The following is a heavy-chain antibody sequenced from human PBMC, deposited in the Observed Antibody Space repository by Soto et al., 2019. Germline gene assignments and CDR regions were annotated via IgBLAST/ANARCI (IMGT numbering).Heavy chain of an antibody. CDR2: IYYSGST. J-gene: IGHJ6*02. CDR1: GGSISSYD. Sequence: SETLSLTCTVAGGSISSYDWSWIRQPPGKGLEWIGYIYYSGSTNYNPSLKSRVTISVDTSKNQFSLKLSSVTAADTAVYYCARDMYYYDSSGYYGYYYYGMDVWGQGTTVTVSS. CDR3: ARDMYYYDSSGYYGYYYYGMDV. V-gene: IGHV4-59*01. D-gene: IGHD3-22*01.